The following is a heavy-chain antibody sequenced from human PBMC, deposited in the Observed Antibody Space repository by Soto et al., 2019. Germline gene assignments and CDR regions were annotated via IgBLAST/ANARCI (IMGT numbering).Heavy chain of an antibody. D-gene: IGHD6-6*01. J-gene: IGHJ5*02. Sequence: LEALFLTWGVYGGFFSGYYWGWIRQPPGKGLEWIGEINHSGSTNYNPSLKSRVTISVDTSKNQFSLKLSSVTAADTAVYYCATVPSIAARPSWFDPWGQGTLVTVSS. CDR1: GGFFSGYY. V-gene: IGHV4-34*01. CDR3: ATVPSIAARPSWFDP. CDR2: INHSGST.